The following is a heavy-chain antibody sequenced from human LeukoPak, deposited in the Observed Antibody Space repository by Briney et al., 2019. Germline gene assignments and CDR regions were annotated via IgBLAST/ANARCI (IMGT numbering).Heavy chain of an antibody. CDR2: VNVDGNIT. V-gene: IGHV3-74*03. CDR1: GFTFSSYW. D-gene: IGHD3-10*02. J-gene: IGHJ4*01. Sequence: PGGSLRLSCAASGFTFSSYWMHWVRQGPGKGLVWVSRVNVDGNITTYAGSVKGRFTISRDNAKNTLYLQMNSLRAEDTAMYYCARDVPGRLGGVDYWGQGTQVTVSS. CDR3: ARDVPGRLGGVDY.